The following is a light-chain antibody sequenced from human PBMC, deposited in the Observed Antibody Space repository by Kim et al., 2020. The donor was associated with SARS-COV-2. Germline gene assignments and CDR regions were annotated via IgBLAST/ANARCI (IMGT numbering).Light chain of an antibody. CDR2: GAS. J-gene: IGKJ4*01. Sequence: SVSPGERATLSCRASQSVSTSLAWYQQKPGPAPRLLMYGASTRATGIPARFSGSGSGTEFTLTISSLQSEDSAVYYCQQYNNWLAFGGGTKVDIK. CDR3: QQYNNWLA. V-gene: IGKV3-15*01. CDR1: QSVSTS.